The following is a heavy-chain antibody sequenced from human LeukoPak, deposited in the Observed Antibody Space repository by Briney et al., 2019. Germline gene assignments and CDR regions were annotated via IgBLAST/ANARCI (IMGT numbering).Heavy chain of an antibody. Sequence: AASVKVSCKASGYTFTSYYMHWVRQAPGQGLEWMGIINPSGGSTSYAQKFQGRVTITRDMSTSTVYMELSSLRSEDTAVYYCASPLSTALPHDAFDIWGQGTMVTVSS. D-gene: IGHD2/OR15-2a*01. J-gene: IGHJ3*02. V-gene: IGHV1-46*01. CDR2: INPSGGST. CDR1: GYTFTSYY. CDR3: ASPLSTALPHDAFDI.